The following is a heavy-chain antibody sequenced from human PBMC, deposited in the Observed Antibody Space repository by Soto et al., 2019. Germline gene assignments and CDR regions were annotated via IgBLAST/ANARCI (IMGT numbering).Heavy chain of an antibody. CDR1: AFTFSSYG. CDR2: ISGSGGST. CDR3: AKDRYSGYDWDYYFDY. J-gene: IGHJ4*02. V-gene: IGHV3-23*01. D-gene: IGHD5-12*01. Sequence: PGGSLRLSCAASAFTFSSYGMSWVRQAPGKGLEWVSGISGSGGSTYYTDFVKGRFTISRDNSKNTLYLQMNSLRAEDTAVYHCAKDRYSGYDWDYYFDYWGQGTLVTVSS.